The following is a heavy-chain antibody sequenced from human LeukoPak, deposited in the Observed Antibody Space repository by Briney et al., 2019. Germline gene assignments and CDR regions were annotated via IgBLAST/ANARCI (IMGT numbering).Heavy chain of an antibody. CDR3: ARGFGESEYYYYGMDV. J-gene: IGHJ6*02. CDR2: NYYAGGT. D-gene: IGHD3-10*01. Sequence: SETLSLTCTVSGGSISSSSDYWGWIRQPPGRGLDWIGTNYYAGGTYYNPSLKSRVTISVDTSKNQFSLRLSSVTAADTAVYYCARGFGESEYYYYGMDVWGQGTTVTVSS. V-gene: IGHV4-39*01. CDR1: GGSISSSSDY.